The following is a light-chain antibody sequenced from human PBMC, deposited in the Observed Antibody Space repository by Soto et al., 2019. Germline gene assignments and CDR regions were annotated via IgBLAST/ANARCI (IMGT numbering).Light chain of an antibody. Sequence: DIVMTQSPDSLAVSLGERATINCKSSQSVLYSSNNKNYLAWYQQKPGQPPKLLIYWASTRESGVPDRFSGSGSGTEFTLTISSLQAVDVAVYYCQQYYSTPRTFGQGTKLEIK. CDR3: QQYYSTPRT. J-gene: IGKJ2*01. CDR1: QSVLYSSNNKNY. CDR2: WAS. V-gene: IGKV4-1*01.